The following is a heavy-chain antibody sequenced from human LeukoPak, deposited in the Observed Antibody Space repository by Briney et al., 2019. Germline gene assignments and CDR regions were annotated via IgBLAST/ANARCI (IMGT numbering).Heavy chain of an antibody. CDR1: GGSISSYY. Sequence: SETLSLTCTVSGGSISSYYWSWIRQPPGKGLEWIGYIYYSGSTNYNPSLKSRVTISVDTSKNQFSLKLSSVTAADTAVYYCARDPFASPGVTDAFDIWGQGTMVTVSS. D-gene: IGHD5-18*01. CDR3: ARDPFASPGVTDAFDI. V-gene: IGHV4-59*01. CDR2: IYYSGST. J-gene: IGHJ3*02.